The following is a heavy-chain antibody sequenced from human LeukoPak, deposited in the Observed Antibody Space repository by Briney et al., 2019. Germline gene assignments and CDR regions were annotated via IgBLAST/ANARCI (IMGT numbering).Heavy chain of an antibody. Sequence: PSETLSLTCTVSGYSISSGYYWGWIRQPPGQGLEWIGSIYHSGSTYYNPSLKSRVTISVDTSKNQFSLKLSSVTAADTAVYYCARTTEAHSWRTRYYDYYMDVWGKGTTVTVSS. J-gene: IGHJ6*03. CDR3: ARTTEAHSWRTRYYDYYMDV. V-gene: IGHV4-38-2*02. CDR1: GYSISSGYY. D-gene: IGHD6-13*01. CDR2: IYHSGST.